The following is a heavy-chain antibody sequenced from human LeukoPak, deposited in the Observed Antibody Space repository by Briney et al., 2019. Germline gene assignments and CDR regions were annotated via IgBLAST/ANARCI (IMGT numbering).Heavy chain of an antibody. CDR3: ATDIVVVVAATRDFGY. V-gene: IGHV1-24*01. J-gene: IGHJ4*02. D-gene: IGHD2-15*01. CDR2: FDPEDGET. CDR1: GYTLTELS. Sequence: ASVKVSCKVSGYTLTELSMHWVRQAPGKGLEWMGGFDPEDGETIYAQKFQGRVTMTEDTSTDTAYMELSSLRSEDTAVYYCATDIVVVVAATRDFGYWGQGTLVTASS.